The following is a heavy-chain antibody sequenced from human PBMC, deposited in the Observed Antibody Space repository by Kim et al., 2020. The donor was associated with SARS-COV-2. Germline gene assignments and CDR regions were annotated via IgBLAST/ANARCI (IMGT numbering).Heavy chain of an antibody. V-gene: IGHV4-4*02. Sequence: TNHNTSLKSRVTRSVDKSKNQFSLKLSSVTAADTAVYYCARGSGSYSFDYWGQGTLVTVSS. CDR2: T. D-gene: IGHD1-26*01. CDR3: ARGSGSYSFDY. J-gene: IGHJ4*02.